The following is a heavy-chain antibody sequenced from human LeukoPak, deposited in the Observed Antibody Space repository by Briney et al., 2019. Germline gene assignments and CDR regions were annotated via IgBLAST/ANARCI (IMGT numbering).Heavy chain of an antibody. J-gene: IGHJ4*02. D-gene: IGHD5-18*01. CDR3: ARDPNYSYGYDY. V-gene: IGHV3-30*02. Sequence: GGSLRLSCAASGFTFSSYGMHWVRQAPGKGLEWVAFIRYDGSNKYYAEFVKGRFTISRDNSKNTLYLQMNSLRAEDTAVYYCARDPNYSYGYDYWGQGTLVTVSS. CDR1: GFTFSSYG. CDR2: IRYDGSNK.